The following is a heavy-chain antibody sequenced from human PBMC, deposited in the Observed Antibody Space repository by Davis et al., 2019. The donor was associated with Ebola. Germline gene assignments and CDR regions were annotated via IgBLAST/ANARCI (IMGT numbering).Heavy chain of an antibody. J-gene: IGHJ4*02. CDR3: ARVYDGY. CDR2: IYYSGST. Sequence: PSETLFLTCTVSGGSISSYYWSWIRQPPGKGLEWIGYIYYSGSTNYNPSLKSRVTISVDTSKNQFSLKLSSVTAADTAVYYCARVYDGYWGQGTLVTVSS. D-gene: IGHD3-22*01. V-gene: IGHV4-59*01. CDR1: GGSISSYY.